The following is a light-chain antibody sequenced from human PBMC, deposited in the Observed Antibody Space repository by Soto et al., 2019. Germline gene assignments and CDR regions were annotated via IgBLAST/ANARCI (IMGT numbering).Light chain of an antibody. CDR2: AAS. V-gene: IGKV1-27*01. Sequence: EIQMTQSPSSLSASVGDRVTITCRASQGIGTYLAWYQQKPGKVPKLLIFAASTLQSGVPSRFSGSGSGTDFTLTISSLQPEDVATYYCQKYNSDPLTFGGGTKVEIK. CDR3: QKYNSDPLT. CDR1: QGIGTY. J-gene: IGKJ4*01.